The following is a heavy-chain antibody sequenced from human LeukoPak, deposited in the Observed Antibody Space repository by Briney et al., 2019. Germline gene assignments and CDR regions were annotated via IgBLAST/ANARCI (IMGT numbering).Heavy chain of an antibody. CDR3: ARVWELSFDH. J-gene: IGHJ4*02. D-gene: IGHD1-26*01. Sequence: HPGGSLRLSCAASGFTFSSYAMSWVRQAPGKGLEWAAVSYSSGSRHYAESVKGRFTISRDNSKNTLDLQMNSLSAEDTALYYCARVWELSFDHWGQGTLVTASS. V-gene: IGHV3-23*05. CDR1: GFTFSSYA. CDR2: SYSSGSR.